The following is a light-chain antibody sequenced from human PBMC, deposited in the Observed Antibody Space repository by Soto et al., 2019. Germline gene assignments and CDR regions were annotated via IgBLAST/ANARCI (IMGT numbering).Light chain of an antibody. CDR2: LNSDGSL. V-gene: IGLV4-69*01. J-gene: IGLJ2*01. CDR3: QTWGTGIVL. Sequence: QLVLTQSPSASASLGASVKLTCTLSSGYNNYAIAWHQQQPEKSPRFLMKLNSDGSLTKGDGIPDRFSGSSSGTARYLTISSLQSEDEADYYCQTWGTGIVLFGGGTKLTVL. CDR1: SGYNNYA.